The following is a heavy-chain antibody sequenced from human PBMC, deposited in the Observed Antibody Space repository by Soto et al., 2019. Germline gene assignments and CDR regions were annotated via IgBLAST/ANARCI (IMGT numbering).Heavy chain of an antibody. V-gene: IGHV1-69*01. J-gene: IGHJ6*02. CDR1: GGTFSSYA. D-gene: IGHD2-2*01. CDR3: VRSQGSSTSLEIYYYYYYGMDV. Sequence: QVQLVQSGAEVKKPGSSVKVSYKASGGTFSSYAISWVRQAPGQGLEWMGGIIPIPGTANYAQKFQGRVTITADESTSTAYMELSSLRSEDTAVYYCVRSQGSSTSLEIYYYYYYGMDVWGQGTTVTVSS. CDR2: IIPIPGTA.